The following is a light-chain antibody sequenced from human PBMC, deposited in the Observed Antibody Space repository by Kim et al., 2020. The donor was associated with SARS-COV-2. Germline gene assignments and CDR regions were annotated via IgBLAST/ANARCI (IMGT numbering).Light chain of an antibody. CDR1: QSVSSD. V-gene: IGKV3-15*01. Sequence: VSPGERATLSCRASQSVSSDLAWYQQNPGQAPRLLIYDASTRATGLPARFSGSGSGTEFTLTISSLQSEDFAVYYCQQYYGWPLTFGGGTKVDIK. CDR2: DAS. CDR3: QQYYGWPLT. J-gene: IGKJ4*01.